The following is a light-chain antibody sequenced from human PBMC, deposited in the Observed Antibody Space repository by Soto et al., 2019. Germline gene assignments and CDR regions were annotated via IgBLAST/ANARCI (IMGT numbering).Light chain of an antibody. J-gene: IGKJ1*01. Sequence: EIVLTQSPGTLSLSPGERATLSCRASQSVSINYLAWYQQKPGQAPRLLIYGASSRATGIPDRFSGSGSGTDFTLTISRLEAEDFAVYDCQQYGSSRTFGQGTKVEI. CDR3: QQYGSSRT. CDR2: GAS. CDR1: QSVSINY. V-gene: IGKV3-20*01.